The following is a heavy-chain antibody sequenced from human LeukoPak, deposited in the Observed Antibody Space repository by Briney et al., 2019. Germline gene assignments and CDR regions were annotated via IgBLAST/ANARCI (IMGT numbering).Heavy chain of an antibody. V-gene: IGHV1-46*01. Sequence: ASVKVSCKASGYTFTSYYMHWVRQAPGQGLEWMGLINPSGGSTSYAQKFQGRVTMTRDMSTSTVYMELSSLRSEDTAVYYCARVYYDFWSGKPAHFDYWGQGTLVTVSS. CDR2: INPSGGST. D-gene: IGHD3-3*01. CDR3: ARVYYDFWSGKPAHFDY. J-gene: IGHJ4*02. CDR1: GYTFTSYY.